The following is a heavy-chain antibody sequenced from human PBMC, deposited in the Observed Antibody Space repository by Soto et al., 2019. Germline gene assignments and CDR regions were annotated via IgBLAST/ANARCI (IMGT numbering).Heavy chain of an antibody. V-gene: IGHV1-69*01. J-gene: IGHJ6*02. Sequence: QVQLVQSGAEVKKPGSSVKVSCKASGGTFSSYAISWVQQAPGQGLEWMGGIIPIFGTANYAQKFQGRVTITADESTSTAYMELSSLRSEDTAVYYCTKDIVVVPAAKSGLYYYYYYGMDVWGQGTTVTVSS. CDR2: IIPIFGTA. CDR1: GGTFSSYA. CDR3: TKDIVVVPAAKSGLYYYYYYGMDV. D-gene: IGHD2-2*01.